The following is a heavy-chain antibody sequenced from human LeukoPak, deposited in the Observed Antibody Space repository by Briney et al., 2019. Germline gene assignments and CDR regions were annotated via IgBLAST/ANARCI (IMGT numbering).Heavy chain of an antibody. D-gene: IGHD6-13*01. CDR3: ARDSPRIAAAGTSSY. CDR2: IKQDGSEK. Sequence: PGGSLRLSCAASGFTFSSYWMSWVRQAPGKGLGWVANIKQDGSEKYYVDSVKGRFTISRDNAKNSLYLQMNSLRAEDTAVYYCARDSPRIAAAGTSSYWGQGTLVTVSS. CDR1: GFTFSSYW. V-gene: IGHV3-7*01. J-gene: IGHJ4*02.